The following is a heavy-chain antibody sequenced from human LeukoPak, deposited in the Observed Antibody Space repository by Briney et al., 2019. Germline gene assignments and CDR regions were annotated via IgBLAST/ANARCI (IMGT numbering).Heavy chain of an antibody. CDR2: IRSKANSYAT. J-gene: IGHJ4*02. D-gene: IGHD3-10*01. CDR1: GFTFSSYG. V-gene: IGHV3-73*01. CDR3: SRHGSSSGSYPDY. Sequence: GRSLRLSCAASGFTFSSYGMHWVRQASGKGLEWVGRIRSKANSYATAYGASVKGRFTVSRDDSKNTAYLQMNSLKTEDTTVYYCSRHGSSSGSYPDYWGQGTLVTVSS.